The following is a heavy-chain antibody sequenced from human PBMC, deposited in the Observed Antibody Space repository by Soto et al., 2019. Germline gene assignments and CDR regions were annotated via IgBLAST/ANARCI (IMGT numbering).Heavy chain of an antibody. CDR3: ARGYCSSSSCYEFDH. D-gene: IGHD2-2*01. CDR2: IHNSGST. CDR1: GGSLTSYY. V-gene: IGHV4-59*01. Sequence: SETLSLTCTVSGGSLTSYYWIWIRQPPGKGLEWIGSIHNSGSTNYNPSLKGRVTISLDTPKKQFSLKVSSVTAADTAMYYCARGYCSSSSCYEFDHWGQGSLVTVSS. J-gene: IGHJ4*02.